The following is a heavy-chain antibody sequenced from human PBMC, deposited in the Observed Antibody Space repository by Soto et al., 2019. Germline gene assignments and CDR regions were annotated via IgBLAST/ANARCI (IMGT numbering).Heavy chain of an antibody. V-gene: IGHV3-23*01. D-gene: IGHD2-15*01. Sequence: EVQLLESGGGLVQPGGSLSLSCAASAFTFNNYAMSWVRQAPGKGLEWVSGIGGSGRTTYYADSVKGRFTISRDNSNNTLFLQMNSLRAEDTAIYYCAKDHGPASHSYGLDVWGQGTTVTVPS. CDR2: IGGSGRTT. CDR1: AFTFNNYA. CDR3: AKDHGPASHSYGLDV. J-gene: IGHJ6*02.